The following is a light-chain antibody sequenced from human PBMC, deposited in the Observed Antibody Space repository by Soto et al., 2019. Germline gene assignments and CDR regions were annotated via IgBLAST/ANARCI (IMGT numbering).Light chain of an antibody. V-gene: IGKV3-11*01. CDR1: RSISSY. Sequence: EVVLTQSPATLSLSPGDSATLSCRASRSISSYLAWYQQKPGQAPSLLIYDASNRPTDIPARFSGSGSGTDFTLTISSLQSEDFAVYYCQQYNNWPPVLTFGQGAKVDI. CDR2: DAS. CDR3: QQYNNWPPVLT. J-gene: IGKJ1*01.